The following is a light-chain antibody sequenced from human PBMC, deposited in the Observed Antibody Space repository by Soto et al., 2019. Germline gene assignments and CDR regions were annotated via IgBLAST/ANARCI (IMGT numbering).Light chain of an antibody. CDR1: QSISSW. CDR2: DAS. J-gene: IGKJ1*01. V-gene: IGKV1-5*01. CDR3: QQYNSRRT. Sequence: DIQMTQSPSPLSASVGEKVTITCRASQSISSWLAWYQQKPGKAPKLLIYDASSLESGVPSRFSGSGSGTEFTLTISSLQPDDFATYYCQQYNSRRTFGQGTKVDIK.